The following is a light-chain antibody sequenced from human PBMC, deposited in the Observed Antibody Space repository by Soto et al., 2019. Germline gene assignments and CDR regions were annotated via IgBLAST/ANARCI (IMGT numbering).Light chain of an antibody. CDR3: QQYNNWPIT. CDR2: GAS. V-gene: IGKV3-15*01. Sequence: EIVMTQSPATLSVSPGERATRSCRASQTVLSNLAWYQQTPGQAPRLLIYGASTRATGIPARFSGSGSGTEFALTISSLQSEDFAVYYCQQYNNWPITLGQGTRREIK. CDR1: QTVLSN. J-gene: IGKJ5*01.